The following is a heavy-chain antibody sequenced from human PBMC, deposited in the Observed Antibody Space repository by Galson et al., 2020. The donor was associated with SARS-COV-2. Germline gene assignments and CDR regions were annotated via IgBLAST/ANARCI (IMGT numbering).Heavy chain of an antibody. CDR3: AARGLLGEFPQ. Sequence: SVQVSCKASGFTYTSSPMQWVRQARGQRLEWLGWIVVGSGNTNNAQKFQERVTITRDMSTSTAYLELSSLRSEDTAVYYCAARGLLGEFPQWGQGTLVTVSS. CDR2: IVVGSGNT. J-gene: IGHJ4*02. V-gene: IGHV1-58*02. D-gene: IGHD3-16*01. CDR1: GFTYTSSP.